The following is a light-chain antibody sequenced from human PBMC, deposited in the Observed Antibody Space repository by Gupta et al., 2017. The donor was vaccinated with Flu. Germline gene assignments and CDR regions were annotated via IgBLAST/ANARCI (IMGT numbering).Light chain of an antibody. CDR1: GVGVVNDTV. CDR3: CSYAGTYIYV. V-gene: IGLV2-11*01. Sequence: VNIYCTGAGVGVVNDTVCSGNQQQPGTGPNVLIDEVTNRPAVFPARFSVSKSGNTASLTISGRQDEEEVEYYGCSYAGTYIYVFGTGTKVTVL. J-gene: IGLJ1*01. CDR2: EVT.